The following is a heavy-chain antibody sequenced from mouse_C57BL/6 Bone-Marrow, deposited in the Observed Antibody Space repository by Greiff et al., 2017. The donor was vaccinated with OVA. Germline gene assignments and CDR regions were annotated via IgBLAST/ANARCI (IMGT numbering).Heavy chain of an antibody. CDR3: AGWLGFAY. Sequence: VQLQASWAELVRPGASVKLSCKASGYTFTDYYINWVKQRPGQGLEWIARIYPGSGNTYYNEKFKGKATLTAEKSSSTAYMQLSSLTSEDSAVYFCAGWLGFAYWGQGTLVTVSA. J-gene: IGHJ3*01. CDR1: GYTFTDYY. CDR2: IYPGSGNT. V-gene: IGHV1-76*01. D-gene: IGHD2-2*01.